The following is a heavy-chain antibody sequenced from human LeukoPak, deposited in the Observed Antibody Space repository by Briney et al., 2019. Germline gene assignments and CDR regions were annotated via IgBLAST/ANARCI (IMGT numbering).Heavy chain of an antibody. CDR3: VKDARGAAAANDRFYI. CDR1: GYTFTRSD. J-gene: IGHJ3*02. CDR2: MNPNSGNT. D-gene: IGHD6-13*01. Sequence: ASVQVSCKASGYTFTRSDFNWVRQATGQGLEWGGGMNPNSGNTGYAQKFPGGSTMTRDTSIRAAYMELSSLRSWHTAVCYFVKDARGAAAANDRFYIWGQGTMVTVYS. V-gene: IGHV1-8*01.